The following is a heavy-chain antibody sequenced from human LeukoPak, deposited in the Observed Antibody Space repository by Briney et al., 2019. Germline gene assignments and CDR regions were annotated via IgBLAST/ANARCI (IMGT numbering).Heavy chain of an antibody. D-gene: IGHD1-26*01. CDR1: GFTFSSYA. Sequence: GGSLRLSCTASGFTFSSYAMHWVRQAPGKGLEWVAVISYDESNKYYSDSVKGRFTISRDNSKNTLYLQMNSLIAEDTAVYYCARAPEIVGATYFDYWGQGTLVTVSS. V-gene: IGHV3-30*04. CDR3: ARAPEIVGATYFDY. J-gene: IGHJ4*02. CDR2: ISYDESNK.